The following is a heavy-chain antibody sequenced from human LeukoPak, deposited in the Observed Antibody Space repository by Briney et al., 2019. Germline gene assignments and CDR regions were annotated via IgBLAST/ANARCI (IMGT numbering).Heavy chain of an antibody. Sequence: ASVKVSCKSSGYTFTVHYMHWVRQAPGQGLEWMGWINPNSGGTNYAQKFQGRVTMTRDTSNNTAYMELTILRSDDTAVYYCARGDYGDRNDYWGQGTLITVSS. D-gene: IGHD4-17*01. CDR1: GYTFTVHY. V-gene: IGHV1-2*02. CDR3: ARGDYGDRNDY. CDR2: INPNSGGT. J-gene: IGHJ4*02.